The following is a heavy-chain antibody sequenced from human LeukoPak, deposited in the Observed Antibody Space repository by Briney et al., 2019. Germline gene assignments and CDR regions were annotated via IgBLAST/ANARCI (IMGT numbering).Heavy chain of an antibody. CDR1: GGSISSSSYC. Sequence: SETLSLTCTVSGGSISSSSYCWGWIRQPPGQGLEWIGSIYYSGSTYYNPSLKSRVTISVDTSKNQFSLKLSSVTAADTAVYYCARRKPSYYFDYWGQGTLVTVSS. J-gene: IGHJ4*02. CDR3: ARRKPSYYFDY. V-gene: IGHV4-39*01. CDR2: IYYSGST.